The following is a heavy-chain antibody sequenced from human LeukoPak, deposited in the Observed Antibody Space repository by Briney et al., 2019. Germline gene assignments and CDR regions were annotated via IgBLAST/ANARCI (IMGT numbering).Heavy chain of an antibody. CDR1: GGTFSSYA. J-gene: IGHJ6*03. CDR2: IIPIFGTA. CDR3: ARDYYDFWSGHRGDYYMDV. Sequence: SVKVSCKAAGGTFSSYAISWVRQAPGQGLEWMGGIIPIFGTANYAQKFQGRVTITADESTSTAYMELSSLRSEDTAVYYCARDYYDFWSGHRGDYYMDVWGKGTTVTVSS. V-gene: IGHV1-69*13. D-gene: IGHD3-3*01.